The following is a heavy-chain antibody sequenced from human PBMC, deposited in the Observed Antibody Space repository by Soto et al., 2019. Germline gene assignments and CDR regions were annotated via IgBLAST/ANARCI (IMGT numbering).Heavy chain of an antibody. CDR1: GYTFTSYA. CDR2: INAGNGNT. Sequence: QVQLVQSGAEVKKPGASVKVSCKASGYTFTSYAMHWVRQAPGQRLEWMGWINAGNGNTKYSQKFQGRVTITRDTSASTAYMELSSLRSEDTAVYYCATSWGYSSSWSPIDYWGQGTLVTVSS. CDR3: ATSWGYSSSWSPIDY. J-gene: IGHJ4*02. V-gene: IGHV1-3*01. D-gene: IGHD6-13*01.